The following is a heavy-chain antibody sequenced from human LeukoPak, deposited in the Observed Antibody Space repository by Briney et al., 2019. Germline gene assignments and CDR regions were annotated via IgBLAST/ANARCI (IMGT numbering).Heavy chain of an antibody. J-gene: IGHJ4*02. CDR2: ISAYNGNT. Sequence: ASVKVSCKASGYTFTSYGISWVRQAPGQGLEWMGWISAYNGNTNYAQKLQGRVTMTTDTSTSTAYMELRSLRSDDTAVYYCARVRYSSGWPLVDYWGQGTLVTVSS. V-gene: IGHV1-18*01. CDR3: ARVRYSSGWPLVDY. CDR1: GYTFTSYG. D-gene: IGHD6-19*01.